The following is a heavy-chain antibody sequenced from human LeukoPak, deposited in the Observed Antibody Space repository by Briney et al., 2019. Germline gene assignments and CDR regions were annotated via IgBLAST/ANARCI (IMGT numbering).Heavy chain of an antibody. CDR1: EFTFSTYA. V-gene: IGHV3-30*04. D-gene: IGHD6-13*01. CDR3: ARGGIAAAGTRRYYCDY. Sequence: GGSLRLSCAASEFTFSTYAMHRVRQAPGKGLEWVAVISYDGSKTYYADSVKGRFTISRDNSKNTLYLQMNSLRVEDTAVYYSARGGIAAAGTRRYYCDYWGQGTLVTVSS. CDR2: ISYDGSKT. J-gene: IGHJ4*02.